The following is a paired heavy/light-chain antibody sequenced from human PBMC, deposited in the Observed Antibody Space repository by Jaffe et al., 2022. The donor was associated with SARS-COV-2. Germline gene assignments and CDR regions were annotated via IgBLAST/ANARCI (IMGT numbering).Light chain of an antibody. CDR2: DTS. J-gene: IGLJ2*01. CDR3: LLSYSGGVV. Sequence: QAVVTQEPSLTVSPGGTVTLTCGSSTGAVTSGHYPYWFQQKPGQAPRTLIYDTSNKHSWTPARFSGSLLGGKAALTLSGAQPEDEAEYYCLLSYSGGVVFGGGTKLTVL. CDR1: TGAVTSGHY. V-gene: IGLV7-46*01.
Heavy chain of an antibody. CDR3: TTDTRLRFLEWLLASYGMDV. J-gene: IGHJ6*02. Sequence: EVQLVESGGGLVKPGGSLRLSCAASGFTFSNAWMSWVRQAPGKGLEWVGRIKSKTDGGTTDYAAPVKGRFTISRDDSKNTLYLQMNSLKTEDTAVYYCTTDTRLRFLEWLLASYGMDVWGQGTTVTVSS. CDR1: GFTFSNAW. CDR2: IKSKTDGGTT. D-gene: IGHD3-3*01. V-gene: IGHV3-15*01.